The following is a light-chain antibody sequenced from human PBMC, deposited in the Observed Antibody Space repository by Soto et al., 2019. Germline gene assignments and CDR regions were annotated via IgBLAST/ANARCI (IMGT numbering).Light chain of an antibody. CDR2: DAS. V-gene: IGKV3-15*01. J-gene: IGKJ4*01. Sequence: EVVLTQSPVTLSVSPGERATLSCRASQSFSSLLAWYQQKPGQAPRLLIHDASMRATGVPARISGSGSGTECTLTISSMESEDFAVYYCQRYNHWPFTFGGGTKVEIK. CDR1: QSFSSL. CDR3: QRYNHWPFT.